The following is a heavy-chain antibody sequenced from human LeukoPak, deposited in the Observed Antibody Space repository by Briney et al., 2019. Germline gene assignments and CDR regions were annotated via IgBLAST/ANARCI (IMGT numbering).Heavy chain of an antibody. V-gene: IGHV1-18*01. D-gene: IGHD2-2*01. CDR2: VSAYNGNT. CDR1: GYTFTSYG. J-gene: IGHJ4*02. CDR3: GREHSSTSFLVY. Sequence: ASVKVSCKASGYTFTSYGISWVRQAPGQGIEWMGWVSAYNGNTNYAQKPQGRVTMTTDTSPSTAYMELRRLRSVDTGVYSFGREHSSTSFLVYSGQGTLVTVSS.